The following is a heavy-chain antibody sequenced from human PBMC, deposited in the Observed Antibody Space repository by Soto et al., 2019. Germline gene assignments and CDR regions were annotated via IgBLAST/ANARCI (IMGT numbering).Heavy chain of an antibody. D-gene: IGHD6-19*01. Sequence: SGGSLRLSCAASGFTFSSYGMHWVRQAPGKGLEWVAVIWYDGSNKYYADSVKGRFTISRDNSKNTLYLQMNSLRAEDTAVYYCARVSSDSSGWYGFFDYWGQGT. CDR3: ARVSSDSSGWYGFFDY. V-gene: IGHV3-33*01. CDR2: IWYDGSNK. J-gene: IGHJ4*02. CDR1: GFTFSSYG.